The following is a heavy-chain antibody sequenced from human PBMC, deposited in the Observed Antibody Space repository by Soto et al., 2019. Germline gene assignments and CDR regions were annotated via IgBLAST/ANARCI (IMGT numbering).Heavy chain of an antibody. D-gene: IGHD2-15*01. CDR1: ELNFSCYS. CDR2: ISSSGGST. CDR3: AREGSGCSGGSCYSVAFDI. J-gene: IGHJ3*02. V-gene: IGHV3-64*01. Sequence: GGSKIVSNGAAELNFSCYSMHLIRQTQGKGLEYVSAISSSGGSTYYANSVKGRLTISRDNSKNTLYLQMGSLRAEDMAVYYCAREGSGCSGGSCYSVAFDIWGQGTMVTGSS.